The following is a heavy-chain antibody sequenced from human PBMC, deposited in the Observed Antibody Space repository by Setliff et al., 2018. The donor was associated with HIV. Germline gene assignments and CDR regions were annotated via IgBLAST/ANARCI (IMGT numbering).Heavy chain of an antibody. D-gene: IGHD3-16*01. CDR1: GGSFSGYY. CDR3: ARGSKGGFFDY. Sequence: SETLSLTCAVYGGSFSGYYWSWIRQPPGKGLEWIGEINHSGSTNYNPSLKSRVTISVDMSKNQFSLKLSSMTAADTAVYYCARGSKGGFFDYWGQGTLVTVSS. J-gene: IGHJ4*02. V-gene: IGHV4-34*01. CDR2: INHSGST.